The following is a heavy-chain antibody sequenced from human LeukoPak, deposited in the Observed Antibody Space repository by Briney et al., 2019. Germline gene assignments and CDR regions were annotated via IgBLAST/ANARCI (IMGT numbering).Heavy chain of an antibody. CDR1: GFTFSSYG. J-gene: IGHJ4*02. CDR2: IRYDGSNK. CDR3: AKSPPGIAVADLYYFDY. V-gene: IGHV3-30*02. D-gene: IGHD6-19*01. Sequence: GGSLRLSCAASGFTFSSYGMHWVRQAPGKGLEWVAFIRYDGSNKYYADSVKGRFTISRDNSKNTLYLQMNSLRAEDTAVYYCAKSPPGIAVADLYYFDYWGQGTLVTVSS.